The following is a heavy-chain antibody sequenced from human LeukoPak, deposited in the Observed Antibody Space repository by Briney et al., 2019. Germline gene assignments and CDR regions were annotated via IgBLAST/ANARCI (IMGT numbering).Heavy chain of an antibody. CDR1: GYTFSSYG. V-gene: IGHV1-18*01. D-gene: IGHD2-2*03. J-gene: IGHJ6*02. CDR3: ARDGYCSSASCPDLYYYYGMDV. Sequence: ASVKVSCKASGYTFSSYGISWVRQAPGQGLEWMGWISAYSGNTNYAQKLQGRVTMTTGTSTSTAYMELRSLRSDDTAVYYCARDGYCSSASCPDLYYYYGMDVWGQGTTVTVSS. CDR2: ISAYSGNT.